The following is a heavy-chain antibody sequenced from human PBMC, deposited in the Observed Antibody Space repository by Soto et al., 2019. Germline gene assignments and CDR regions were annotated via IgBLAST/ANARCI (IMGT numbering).Heavy chain of an antibody. CDR2: IYYSGST. V-gene: IGHV4-39*01. J-gene: IGHJ4*02. Sequence: SETLSLTCTVSGGSISSSSYYWGWIRQPPGKGLEWIGSIYYSGSTYYNPSLKSRVTISVDTSKNQFSLKLSSVTAADTAVYYCARYGSGSYYNYWGQGTLVTVSS. CDR1: GGSISSSSYY. D-gene: IGHD3-10*01. CDR3: ARYGSGSYYNY.